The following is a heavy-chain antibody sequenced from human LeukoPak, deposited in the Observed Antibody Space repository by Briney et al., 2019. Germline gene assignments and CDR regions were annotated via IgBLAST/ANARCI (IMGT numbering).Heavy chain of an antibody. V-gene: IGHV4-30-4*01. Sequence: SETLSLTCTVSGGSISSGGYYWSWIRQPPGKGLEWIGYIYYSGSTYYNPSLKSRVTISVDTSKNQFSLKLSSVTAADTAVYYCARGGFGDLRGYWGQGTLVTVSS. J-gene: IGHJ4*02. CDR3: ARGGFGDLRGY. CDR2: IYYSGST. D-gene: IGHD3-10*01. CDR1: GGSISSGGYY.